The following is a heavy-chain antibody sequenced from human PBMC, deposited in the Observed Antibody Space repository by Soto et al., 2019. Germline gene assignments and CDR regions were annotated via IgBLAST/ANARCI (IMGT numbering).Heavy chain of an antibody. D-gene: IGHD3-9*01. CDR3: ARHVEYYDILTGPHWFDP. CDR2: IYYSGST. CDR1: GGSISSSSYY. J-gene: IGHJ5*02. Sequence: PSETLSLTCTVSGGSISSSSYYWGWIRQPPGKGLEWIGSIYYSGSTYYNPSLKSRVTISVDTSKNQFSLKLSSVTAADTAVYYCARHVEYYDILTGPHWFDPWAQGTLVTVSS. V-gene: IGHV4-39*01.